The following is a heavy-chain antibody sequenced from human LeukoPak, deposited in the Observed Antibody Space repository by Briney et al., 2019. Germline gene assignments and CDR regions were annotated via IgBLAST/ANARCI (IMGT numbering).Heavy chain of an antibody. D-gene: IGHD5-24*01. CDR1: GGSISSYY. J-gene: IGHJ4*02. CDR2: VYYSGST. CDR3: ARERRDGYKVYFDY. Sequence: SETLSLTCTVSGGSISSYYWSWIRQPPGKGLEWIGYVYYSGSTNYNPSLKSRVTISVDTSKNQVSLRLSSVTAADTAVYYCARERRDGYKVYFDYWGQGTLVTVSS. V-gene: IGHV4-59*01.